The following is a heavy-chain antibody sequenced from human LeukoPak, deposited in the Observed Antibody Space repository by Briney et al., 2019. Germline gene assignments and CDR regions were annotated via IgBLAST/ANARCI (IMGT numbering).Heavy chain of an antibody. J-gene: IGHJ5*02. D-gene: IGHD1-26*01. CDR2: IYSGGTT. CDR3: ARSYSGSLNWFDP. CDR1: VFTDSTNY. V-gene: IGHV3-53*01. Sequence: GGSVRLSCAASVFTDSTNYMNGVRQAPGKGLEWVSVIYSGGTTYFADSVKGRFTISRDNSKNTVYLQMNSLRDDDTAVYYCARSYSGSLNWFDPWPQGTRVSVSS.